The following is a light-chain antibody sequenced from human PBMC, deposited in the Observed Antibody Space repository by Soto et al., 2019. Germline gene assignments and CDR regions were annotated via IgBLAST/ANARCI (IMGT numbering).Light chain of an antibody. V-gene: IGKV3-15*01. CDR3: QQYDNWPWT. J-gene: IGKJ1*01. CDR1: QSISDT. CDR2: GAS. Sequence: EIVMTQSQATLSVSPGAGANLXWRASQSISDTLAWYQQKPGQAPRLLIHGASTRAPGFPARFSGSGSGTDFTPTISSLQSEDFAVYYCQQYDNWPWTFGQGTKVDIK.